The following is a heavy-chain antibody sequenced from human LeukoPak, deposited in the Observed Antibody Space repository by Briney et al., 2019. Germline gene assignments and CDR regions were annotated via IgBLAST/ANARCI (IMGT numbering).Heavy chain of an antibody. V-gene: IGHV4-34*01. CDR3: ARRGLYWNDRGLYLDV. CDR2: INLIGST. D-gene: IGHD1-1*01. CDR1: GGSFSGYY. Sequence: SETLSLTCAVYGGSFSGYYWSWIRQPPGKGREWIGGINLIGSTNYNPSPKSRVTISVDTSKSQFSLKLSSVTAADTAVYYCARRGLYWNDRGLYLDVWGKGTTVTVSS. J-gene: IGHJ6*04.